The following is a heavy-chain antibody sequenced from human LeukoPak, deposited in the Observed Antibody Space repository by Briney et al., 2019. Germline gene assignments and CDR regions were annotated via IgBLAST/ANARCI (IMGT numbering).Heavy chain of an antibody. D-gene: IGHD2-21*01. CDR3: AKFLPTHIVAANYYFDY. Sequence: GGSLRLSCAASGFTFSSYAMSWVRQAPGKGLEWVSDISGSGGSTYYADSVKGRFTISRDNSKNTLYLQMNSLRAEDTAVYYCAKFLPTHIVAANYYFDYWGQGTLVTVSS. J-gene: IGHJ4*02. CDR2: ISGSGGST. CDR1: GFTFSSYA. V-gene: IGHV3-23*01.